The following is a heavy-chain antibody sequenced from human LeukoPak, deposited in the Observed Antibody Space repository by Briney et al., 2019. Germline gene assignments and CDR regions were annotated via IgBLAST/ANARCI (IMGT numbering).Heavy chain of an antibody. Sequence: GGSLRLSCAASGFTFSRSWIHWVRQAPGKGRVWVSCISTDGAKTIYADSVKGRFTISRDNAKNTLSLQMNSLRAEDTAVYYCARDGYGFGAFDYWGQGTLVTVSS. V-gene: IGHV3-74*01. D-gene: IGHD5-18*01. J-gene: IGHJ4*02. CDR3: ARDGYGFGAFDY. CDR2: ISTDGAKT. CDR1: GFTFSRSW.